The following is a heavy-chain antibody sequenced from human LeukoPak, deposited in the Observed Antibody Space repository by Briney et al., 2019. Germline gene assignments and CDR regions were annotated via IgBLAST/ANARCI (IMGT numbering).Heavy chain of an antibody. V-gene: IGHV3-7*01. J-gene: IGHJ4*02. CDR1: GFTFSSYW. CDR2: IKEDGSEK. D-gene: IGHD2-15*01. CDR3: AGGLLGCRRGSCYPTDY. Sequence: GGSLRLSCAASGFTFSSYWMSWVRQAPGKGLEWVANIKEDGSEKYYVDSVKGRFTISRDNAKNSLYLQMNSLRAEDTAVYYCAGGLLGCRRGSCYPTDYWGQGTLVTVSS.